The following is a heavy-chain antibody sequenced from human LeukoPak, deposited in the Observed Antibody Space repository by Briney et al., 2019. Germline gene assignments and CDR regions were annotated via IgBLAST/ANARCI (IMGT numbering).Heavy chain of an antibody. CDR2: INIGGRTT. CDR1: AFTFSTYC. CDR3: ARGFLGSCSGGSCYSGY. V-gene: IGHV3-74*01. D-gene: IGHD2-15*01. J-gene: IGHJ4*02. Sequence: PAGSLTLSCVASAFTFSTYCMHWVSQAPAKGGVWVGHINIGGRTTNYADSVKGRFTISRDNARNTLYLQMNSLRVEDAAVYYCARGFLGSCSGGSCYSGYWGQGTLVAVSS.